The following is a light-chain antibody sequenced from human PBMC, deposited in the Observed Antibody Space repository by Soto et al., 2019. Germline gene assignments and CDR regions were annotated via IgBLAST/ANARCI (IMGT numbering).Light chain of an antibody. Sequence: DIQMTQSPSSLPASVGDRVTITCRASQSISSILNWYQQKPGKAPKLLIYAASRSQSGVPSRFSGSGSGTDFTLTISSLQPEDFAAYYCQQTYSLPYTFGQGTKVDIK. J-gene: IGKJ2*01. CDR3: QQTYSLPYT. CDR2: AAS. CDR1: QSISSI. V-gene: IGKV1-39*01.